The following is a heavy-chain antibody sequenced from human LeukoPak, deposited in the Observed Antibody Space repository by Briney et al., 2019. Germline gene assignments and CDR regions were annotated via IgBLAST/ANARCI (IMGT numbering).Heavy chain of an antibody. CDR3: AVAVASWFDP. V-gene: IGHV4-34*01. J-gene: IGHJ5*02. CDR1: GGSFSGYY. D-gene: IGHD6-19*01. Sequence: ASETLSLTCAVYGGSFSGYYWSWIRQPPGKGLEWIGEINHSGSTNYNPSLKSRVTISVDTSKNQFSLKLSSVTAADTAVYYCAVAVASWFDPWGQGTLVTVSS. CDR2: INHSGST.